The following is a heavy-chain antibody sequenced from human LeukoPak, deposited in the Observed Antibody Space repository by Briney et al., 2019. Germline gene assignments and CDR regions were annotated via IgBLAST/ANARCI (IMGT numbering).Heavy chain of an antibody. J-gene: IGHJ4*02. CDR3: ARATDTAMVDFDY. Sequence: VKXXCKASGYTLTSYGISWVRQAPGQGREWMGWISAYNGNTNYAQKLQGRVTMTTDTSTSTAYMELRSLRSDDTAVYYCARATDTAMVDFDYWGQGTLVTVSS. V-gene: IGHV1-18*04. D-gene: IGHD5-18*01. CDR1: GYTLTSYG. CDR2: ISAYNGNT.